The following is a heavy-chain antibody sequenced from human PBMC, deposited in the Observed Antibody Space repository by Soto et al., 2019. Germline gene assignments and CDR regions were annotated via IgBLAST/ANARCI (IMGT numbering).Heavy chain of an antibody. D-gene: IGHD6-13*01. CDR1: GGSISSGGYY. CDR2: IYYSGST. CDR3: ARGGIAAAAPPDY. V-gene: IGHV4-31*03. J-gene: IGHJ4*02. Sequence: QVQLQESGPGLVKPSQTLSLTCTVSGGSISSGGYYGSWIRQHPGKGLEWIGYIYYSGSTYYNPSLKSRVTISVDTSKNQFSLKLSSVTAADTAVYYCARGGIAAAAPPDYWGQGTLVPVSS.